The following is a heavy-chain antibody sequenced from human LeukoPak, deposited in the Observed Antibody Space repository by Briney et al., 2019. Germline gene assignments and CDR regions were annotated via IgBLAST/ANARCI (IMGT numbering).Heavy chain of an antibody. D-gene: IGHD4-11*01. Sequence: SGGSLRLSCAASGLIFSSHAMSWVRQAPGKGLEWVSAISGSGGSTYYADSVKGRFTISRDNSKNTLYLQMNSLRAEDTAVYYCTETGIGLQGHWGQGTLVTVSS. J-gene: IGHJ4*02. CDR3: TETGIGLQGH. CDR1: GLIFSSHA. V-gene: IGHV3-23*01. CDR2: ISGSGGST.